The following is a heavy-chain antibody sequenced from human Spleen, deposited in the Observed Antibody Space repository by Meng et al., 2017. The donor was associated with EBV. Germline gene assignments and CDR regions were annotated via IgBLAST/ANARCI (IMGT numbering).Heavy chain of an antibody. CDR2: IYQSGSA. CDR1: GGSIHNGGYS. CDR3: ARGGGYGDYEGWFDP. Sequence: VRLRQALSSPFAVSGGSIHNGGYSGSWIRQPPGKGLDWIGYIYQSGSAYYNPSLKSRVTMSVDMSKNQFSLKLSSVTAADTAVYYCARGGGYGDYEGWFDPWGQGTLVTVSS. J-gene: IGHJ5*02. D-gene: IGHD4-17*01. V-gene: IGHV4-30-2*01.